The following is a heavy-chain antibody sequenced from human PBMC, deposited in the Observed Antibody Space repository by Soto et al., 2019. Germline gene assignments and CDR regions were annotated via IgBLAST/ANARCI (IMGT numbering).Heavy chain of an antibody. Sequence: PSETLSLTCTVSKGSVSSGNYLWSWIRQPPGKGLEWIGYIYHSGSTYYNPSLKSRVTISVDRSKNQFSLKLSSVTAADTAVYYCARGVTTVTTFDYWGQGTLVTVSS. CDR1: KGSVSSGNYL. CDR3: ARGVTTVTTFDY. CDR2: IYHSGST. V-gene: IGHV4-30-2*01. J-gene: IGHJ4*02. D-gene: IGHD4-17*01.